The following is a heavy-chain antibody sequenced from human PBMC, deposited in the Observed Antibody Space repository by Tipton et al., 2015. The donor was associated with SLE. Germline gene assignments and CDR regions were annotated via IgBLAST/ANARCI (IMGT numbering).Heavy chain of an antibody. CDR3: ARGLGGYDPYYFDY. V-gene: IGHV3-53*05. CDR2: IYSGGST. CDR1: GFTGSSNY. Sequence: SLRLSCAASGFTGSSNYMSWVRQAPGKGLEWASVIYSGGSTYYADSVKGRFTISRDNSKNTLYLQMNSLRAEDTAVYYCARGLGGYDPYYFDYWGQGTLVTVSS. J-gene: IGHJ4*02. D-gene: IGHD5-12*01.